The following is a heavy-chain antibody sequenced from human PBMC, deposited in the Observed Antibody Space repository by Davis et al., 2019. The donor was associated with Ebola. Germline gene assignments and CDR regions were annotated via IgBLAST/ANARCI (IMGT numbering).Heavy chain of an antibody. D-gene: IGHD6-13*01. J-gene: IGHJ4*02. Sequence: ASVKVSCKASGYPFSDHFIHWVRQAPGQGPEWMGWINPNTGATNYAQKFQGRVTMTRDTSISTAYMELNSLRSDDTALYYCAREYLGYSTNFDYWGQGTLVTVSS. CDR1: GYPFSDHF. V-gene: IGHV1-2*02. CDR2: INPNTGAT. CDR3: AREYLGYSTNFDY.